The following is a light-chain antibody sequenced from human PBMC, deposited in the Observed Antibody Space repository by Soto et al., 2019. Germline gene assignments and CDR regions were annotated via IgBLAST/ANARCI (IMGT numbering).Light chain of an antibody. CDR2: KVS. V-gene: IGKV2-30*01. CDR3: MQGTHWPPYT. J-gene: IGKJ2*01. CDR1: QSLVYSDGNTY. Sequence: DVVMTQSPLSLPVTLGQPASISCRSSQSLVYSDGNTYLNWFQQRPGRSPRRLIYKVSNRDSGVPDRFSGSGSGTDFTLKISRVEAADVGVYYCMQGTHWPPYTFGQGTKLEIK.